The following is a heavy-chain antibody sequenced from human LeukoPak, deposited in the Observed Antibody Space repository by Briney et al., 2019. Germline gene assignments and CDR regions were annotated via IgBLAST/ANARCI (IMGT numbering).Heavy chain of an antibody. CDR3: ASLQGSVTTFDY. CDR2: ISSSSGTI. Sequence: GGSLRLSCAASGLTFSTYSMNWVRQAPGKGLEWVSYISSSSGTIYYADSVKGRFTISRDNAKNSLYLQMNSLRGEDTAVYYCASLQGSVTTFDYWGQGTLVTVSS. J-gene: IGHJ4*02. CDR1: GLTFSTYS. V-gene: IGHV3-48*04. D-gene: IGHD4-17*01.